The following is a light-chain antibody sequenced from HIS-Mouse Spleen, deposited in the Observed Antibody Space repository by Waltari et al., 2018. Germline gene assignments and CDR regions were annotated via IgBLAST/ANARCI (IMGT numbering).Light chain of an antibody. Sequence: EIVLTQSPATLSLSPGERATLSCRASQSVSSYLAWYQQKPGQAPRLLIYDASNRATGIPARLSGSGSGTDFTLTISSLEPEDFAVYYCQQRSNWPLFTFGPGTKVDIK. J-gene: IGKJ3*01. V-gene: IGKV3-11*01. CDR1: QSVSSY. CDR2: DAS. CDR3: QQRSNWPLFT.